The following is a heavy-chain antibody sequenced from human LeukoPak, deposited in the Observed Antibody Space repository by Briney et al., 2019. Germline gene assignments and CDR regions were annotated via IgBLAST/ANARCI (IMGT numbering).Heavy chain of an antibody. CDR2: MYYSGST. V-gene: IGHV4-39*01. CDR3: ARHAGEFDY. J-gene: IGHJ4*02. Sequence: SETLSLTCTVSGGSISSSSFYWGWIRQPPGKGLEWIGSMYYSGSTYYNPSLKGRVTISVDTSKNQFSLKLSSVTAADTAVYYCARHAGEFDYWGQGTLVTVSS. D-gene: IGHD1-26*01. CDR1: GGSISSSSFY.